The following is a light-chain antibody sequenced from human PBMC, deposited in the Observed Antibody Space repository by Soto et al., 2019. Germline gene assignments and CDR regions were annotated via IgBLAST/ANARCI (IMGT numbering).Light chain of an antibody. CDR2: GAS. Sequence: IVLTQSPVTLSLSPGERATLSCRASQSVSSTYLAWYQQKPGQAPRLLIHGASSRATGIPDRFSGSGSGTDFTLTISRLEPEDFAVYYCQQYGSPWTFGQGTKVEI. CDR3: QQYGSPWT. V-gene: IGKV3-20*01. J-gene: IGKJ1*01. CDR1: QSVSSTY.